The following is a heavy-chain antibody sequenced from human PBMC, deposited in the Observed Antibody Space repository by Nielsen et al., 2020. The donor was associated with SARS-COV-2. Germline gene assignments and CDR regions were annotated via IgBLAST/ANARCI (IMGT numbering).Heavy chain of an antibody. CDR3: ATSYNSGWYRGGVAY. CDR1: GFTFSNHA. V-gene: IGHV3-64*04. J-gene: IGHJ4*02. CDR2: IYSNGGTT. Sequence: GEFLKISCAASGFTFSNHAMHWVRQVPGKGLEYVSGIYSNGGTTYYADSVKGRFTISRDNAKNSLYLQMNILRVDETAVYYCATSYNSGWYRGGVAYWGQGTLVTVSS. D-gene: IGHD6-19*01.